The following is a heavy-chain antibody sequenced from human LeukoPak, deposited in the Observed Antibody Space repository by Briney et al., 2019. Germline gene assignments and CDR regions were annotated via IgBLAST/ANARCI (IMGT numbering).Heavy chain of an antibody. CDR1: GGSISSSSYY. V-gene: IGHV4-39*07. CDR3: ARDRYYYDSSGTRWFDS. J-gene: IGHJ5*01. Sequence: SETLSLTCSVSGGSISSSSYYWGWIRQPPGKGLEWIGSIYYSGSTNYNPSLKSRVTISVDTSKNQFSLKLSSVTAADTAVYYCARDRYYYDSSGTRWFDSWGQGTLVTVSS. CDR2: IYYSGST. D-gene: IGHD3-22*01.